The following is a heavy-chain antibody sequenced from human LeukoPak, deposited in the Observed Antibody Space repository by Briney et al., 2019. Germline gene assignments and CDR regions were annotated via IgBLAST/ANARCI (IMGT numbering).Heavy chain of an antibody. V-gene: IGHV1-8*01. D-gene: IGHD6-19*01. Sequence: ASVKVSCKASGYTFTSYDINWVRQAPGQGLEWMGWMNPNSGNTGYAQKFQGRVTMTRNTSISTAYMELSSLRSEDTAVYYCARVSSGWYKWDYWGQGTLVTVSS. CDR2: MNPNSGNT. CDR1: GYTFTSYD. J-gene: IGHJ4*02. CDR3: ARVSSGWYKWDY.